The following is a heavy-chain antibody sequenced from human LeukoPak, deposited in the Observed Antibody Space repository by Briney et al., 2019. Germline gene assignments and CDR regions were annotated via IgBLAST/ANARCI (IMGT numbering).Heavy chain of an antibody. J-gene: IGHJ4*02. CDR1: GYTFTSYG. CDR2: ISAYNGNT. CDR3: ARVGRGGSGSYYPLYDY. V-gene: IGHV1-18*01. Sequence: ASVKVSCKASGYTFTSYGISWVRQAPGQGLEWMEWISAYNGNTNYAQKLQGRVTMTTDTSTSTAYMELRSLRSDDTAVYYCARVGRGGSGSYYPLYDYWGQGTLVTVSS. D-gene: IGHD3-10*01.